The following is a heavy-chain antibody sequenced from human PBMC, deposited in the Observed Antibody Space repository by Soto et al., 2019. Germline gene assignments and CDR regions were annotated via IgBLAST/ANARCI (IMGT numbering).Heavy chain of an antibody. CDR2: IIPIFGTA. J-gene: IGHJ5*02. D-gene: IGHD5-18*01. Sequence: QVQLVQSGAEVKKPGSSVKVSCKASGGTFSSYAISWVRQAPGQGLEWMGGIIPIFGTANYAQKFQGRVTITADESTSTAYMELSSLRSEDTAVYYWAKADGYSYGFPYNWFDPWGQGTLVTVSS. CDR1: GGTFSSYA. V-gene: IGHV1-69*01. CDR3: AKADGYSYGFPYNWFDP.